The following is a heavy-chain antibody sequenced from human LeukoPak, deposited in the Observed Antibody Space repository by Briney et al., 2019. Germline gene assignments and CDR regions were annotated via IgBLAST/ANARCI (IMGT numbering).Heavy chain of an antibody. V-gene: IGHV3-33*01. Sequence: GGSLRLSCAASGFTFSSYGMHWVRQAPGKGLEWVAVIWYDGINKYYADSVKGRFTISRDNSKNTLYLQMNSLRAEDTAVYYCASGGYCSGGSCYTGYWGHRSPVTVSS. J-gene: IGHJ1*01. CDR3: ASGGYCSGGSCYTGY. CDR2: IWYDGINK. D-gene: IGHD2-15*01. CDR1: GFTFSSYG.